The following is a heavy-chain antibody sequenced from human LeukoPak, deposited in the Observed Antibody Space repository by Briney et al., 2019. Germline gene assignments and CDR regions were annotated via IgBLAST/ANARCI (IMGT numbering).Heavy chain of an antibody. CDR1: GGSISSYY. CDR3: ARHSTFEI. V-gene: IGHV4-59*08. J-gene: IGHJ3*02. Sequence: SETLSLTCTVSGGSISSYYWSWVRQPPGKELEWIGYISYSGTTKYNLSLKSRVTISVDTSKNQFSLKLSSVTAADTAVYYCARHSTFEIWGQGTMVSVSS. CDR2: ISYSGTT.